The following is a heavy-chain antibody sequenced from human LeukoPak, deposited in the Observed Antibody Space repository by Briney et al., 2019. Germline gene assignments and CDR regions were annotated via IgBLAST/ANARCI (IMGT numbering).Heavy chain of an antibody. CDR3: ARVGWELLLFDY. J-gene: IGHJ4*02. CDR2: IKQDGSEK. V-gene: IGHV3-7*01. D-gene: IGHD1-26*01. Sequence: GGSLKLSCAASGFTFSSYWMSWVRQAPGKELEWVANIKQDGSEKYYVDSVKGRFTISRDNAKNSLYLQMNSLRAEDTAVYYCARVGWELLLFDYWGQGTLVTVSS. CDR1: GFTFSSYW.